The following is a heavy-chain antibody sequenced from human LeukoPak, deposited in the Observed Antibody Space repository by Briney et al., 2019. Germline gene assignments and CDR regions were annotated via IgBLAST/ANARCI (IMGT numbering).Heavy chain of an antibody. V-gene: IGHV4-4*07. J-gene: IGHJ4*02. CDR3: AGQPRMASYFDF. D-gene: IGHD5-24*01. Sequence: SETLSLTCTVSGGSVISKHWSWIRQPAGKGLEWIGRIQTTGSTNYNPTLESRVTMSVDTSKNQLSLRLTSVTAADTAIFYCAGQPRMASYFDFWGQGILVTVSS. CDR1: GGSVISKH. CDR2: IQTTGST.